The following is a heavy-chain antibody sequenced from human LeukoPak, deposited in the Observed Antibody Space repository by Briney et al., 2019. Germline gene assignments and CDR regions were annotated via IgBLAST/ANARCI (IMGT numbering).Heavy chain of an antibody. CDR1: GYTFTSYG. CDR3: AREQGIAVAGTFWGDY. CDR2: ISAYNGNT. D-gene: IGHD6-19*01. Sequence: ASMKVSCKASGYTFTSYGISWVRQAPGQGLEWMGWISAYNGNTNYAQKLQGRVTMTTDTSTSTAYMELRSLRSDDTAVYYCAREQGIAVAGTFWGDYWGQGTLVTVSS. J-gene: IGHJ4*02. V-gene: IGHV1-18*01.